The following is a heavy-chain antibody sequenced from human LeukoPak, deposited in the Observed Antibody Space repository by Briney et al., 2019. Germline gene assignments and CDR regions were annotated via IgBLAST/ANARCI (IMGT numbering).Heavy chain of an antibody. CDR2: IYYSGST. CDR3: VRLRAYSYGYVRYYFDY. V-gene: IGHV4-30-4*07. D-gene: IGHD5-18*01. J-gene: IGHJ4*02. Sequence: SETLSLTSAVSGGSISSGGYSWSWIRQPPGKGLEWIGYIYYSGSTYYNPSLKSRVTISVDTSKNQFSLKLSSVTAADTAVYYCVRLRAYSYGYVRYYFDYWGQGTLVTVSS. CDR1: GGSISSGGYS.